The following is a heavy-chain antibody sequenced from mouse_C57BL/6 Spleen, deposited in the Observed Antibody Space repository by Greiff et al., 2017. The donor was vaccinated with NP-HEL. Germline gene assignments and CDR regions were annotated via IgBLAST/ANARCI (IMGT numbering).Heavy chain of an antibody. CDR3: AREGVTTRTWFAY. J-gene: IGHJ3*01. CDR1: GYSFTSYY. D-gene: IGHD2-2*01. Sequence: VQLQQSGPELVKPGASVKISCKASGYSFTSYYIHWVKQRPGQGLEWIGWIYPGSGNTKYNEKFKGKATLTADTSSSTAYMQLSSLTSEDSAVYYCAREGVTTRTWFAYWGQGTLVTVSA. CDR2: IYPGSGNT. V-gene: IGHV1-66*01.